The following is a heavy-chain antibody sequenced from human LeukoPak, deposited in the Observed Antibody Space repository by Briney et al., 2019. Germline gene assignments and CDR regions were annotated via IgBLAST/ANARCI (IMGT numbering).Heavy chain of an antibody. CDR2: IYTSGST. CDR1: GGSISSGSYY. V-gene: IGHV4-61*02. J-gene: IGHJ5*02. CDR3: ARDRSGGAVRGPLVWFDP. D-gene: IGHD6-13*01. Sequence: SQTLSLTCTVSGGSISSGSYYWSWIRQPAGKGLEWIGRIYTSGSTNYNPSLKSRVTISVDTSKNQFSLKLSSVTAADTAVYYCARDRSGGAVRGPLVWFDPWGQGTLVTVSS.